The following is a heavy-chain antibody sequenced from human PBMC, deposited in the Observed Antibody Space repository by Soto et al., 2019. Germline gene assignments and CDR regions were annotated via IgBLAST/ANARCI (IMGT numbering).Heavy chain of an antibody. CDR2: IRSKAYGGTT. V-gene: IGHV3-49*03. CDR1: GFTFGDYA. CDR3: TMTEYTLQQQSLGWFDP. D-gene: IGHD6-13*01. Sequence: GGSLRLSCTASGFTFGDYAMSWFRQAPGKGLEWVGFIRSKAYGGTTEYAASVKGRFTISRDDSKSIAYLQMNSLKTEDTAVYYCTMTEYTLQQQSLGWFDPWGQGTLVTVSS. J-gene: IGHJ5*02.